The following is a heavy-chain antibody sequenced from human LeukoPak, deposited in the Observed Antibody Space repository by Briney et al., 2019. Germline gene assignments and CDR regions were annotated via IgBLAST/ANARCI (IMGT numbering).Heavy chain of an antibody. CDR3: ARVWVVVAATPTGWFDP. D-gene: IGHD2-15*01. CDR1: GGSISSGGYC. J-gene: IGHJ5*02. Sequence: SETLSLTCTVSGGSISSGGYCWSWIRQHPGKGLEWIGYIYYSGSTYYNPSLKGRATISEDTSKNQFSLKLSSVTAADTAVYYCARVWVVVAATPTGWFDPWGQGTLVTVSS. V-gene: IGHV4-31*03. CDR2: IYYSGST.